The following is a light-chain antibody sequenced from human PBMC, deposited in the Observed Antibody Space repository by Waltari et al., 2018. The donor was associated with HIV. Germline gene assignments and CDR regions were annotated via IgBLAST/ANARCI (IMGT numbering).Light chain of an antibody. V-gene: IGLV2-14*03. CDR2: DVT. CDR3: SSYTRSSTHYV. Sequence: QSALTQTASVSGSPGQSITISSTGTNSDVVGYNFVSWSQHHPGRAPKHIIYDVTNRPSGVSNRFSGSKSGNTASLTISGLQAEDEADYFCSSYTRSSTHYVFGTGIKVTVL. CDR1: NSDVVGYNF. J-gene: IGLJ1*01.